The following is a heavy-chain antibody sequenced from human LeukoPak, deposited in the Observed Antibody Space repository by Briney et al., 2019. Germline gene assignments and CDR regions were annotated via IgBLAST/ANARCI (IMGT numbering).Heavy chain of an antibody. CDR2: IYYSGST. CDR3: ARGDTSTVTYYFDY. V-gene: IGHV4-59*12. CDR1: GGSISSCY. J-gene: IGHJ4*02. Sequence: PSETLSLTCTVSGGSISSCYWSWIRQPPGKGREWIGYIYYSGSTNYNPSLKSRVTISVDTSKNQFSLKLSSVTAADTAVYYCARGDTSTVTYYFDYWGQGTLVTVSS. D-gene: IGHD4-11*01.